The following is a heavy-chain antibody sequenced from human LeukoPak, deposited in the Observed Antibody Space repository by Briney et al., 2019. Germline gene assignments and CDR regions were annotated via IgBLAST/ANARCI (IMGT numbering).Heavy chain of an antibody. CDR2: IYHSGST. J-gene: IGHJ4*02. V-gene: IGHV4-38-2*01. CDR3: ARHVLLWFGELTHFDY. D-gene: IGHD3-10*01. Sequence: SETLSLTCAVSGYSISSGYYWGWIRQPPGKGLEWIGSIYHSGSTYYSPSLKSRVTISVDTSKNQFSLKLSSVTAADTAVYYCARHVLLWFGELTHFDYWGQGTLVTVSS. CDR1: GYSISSGYY.